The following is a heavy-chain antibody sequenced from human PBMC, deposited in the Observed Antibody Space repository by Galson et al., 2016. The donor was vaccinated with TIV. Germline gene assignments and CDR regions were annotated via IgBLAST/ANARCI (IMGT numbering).Heavy chain of an antibody. V-gene: IGHV1-69*13. J-gene: IGHJ6*02. Sequence: SVKVSCKASGGSFSTHTFNWVRQAPGQGLEWMGGIVPLFRTTNYAQKFQGRVTFTADESSCTAYMEVSRLTSDDTAVYYCAKDRNTALDTYYYYYGMDVWGQGTTVTVSS. CDR1: GGSFSTHT. D-gene: IGHD5-18*01. CDR3: AKDRNTALDTYYYYYGMDV. CDR2: IVPLFRTT.